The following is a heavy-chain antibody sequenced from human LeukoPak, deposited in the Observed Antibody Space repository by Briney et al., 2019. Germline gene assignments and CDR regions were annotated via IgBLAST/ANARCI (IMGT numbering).Heavy chain of an antibody. J-gene: IGHJ4*02. D-gene: IGHD2-2*01. V-gene: IGHV3-30*03. Sequence: RSLRLSCAASGFTFSSYGMHWVRQAPGKGLEWVAVISYDGSNKYYADSVKGRFTISRDNSKNTLYLQMNSLRAEDTAVYYCVSFYETYWGRGTLVTVSS. CDR2: ISYDGSNK. CDR1: GFTFSSYG. CDR3: VSFYETY.